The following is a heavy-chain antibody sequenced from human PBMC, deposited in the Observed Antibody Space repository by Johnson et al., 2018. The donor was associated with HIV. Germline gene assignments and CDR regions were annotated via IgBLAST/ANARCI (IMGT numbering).Heavy chain of an antibody. D-gene: IGHD1-26*01. CDR1: GFTFSDYY. Sequence: QVQLVESGGGLVKPGGSLRLSCAASGFTFSDYYMSWIRQAPGKGLEWISYIGSSGSPIYYADSVRGRFTISRDNAKNSLYLQMNSLRAEDTAVYYCAREGRLGSYLGGVAFDIWGQGTMVTVSS. V-gene: IGHV3-11*04. CDR2: IGSSGSPI. J-gene: IGHJ3*02. CDR3: AREGRLGSYLGGVAFDI.